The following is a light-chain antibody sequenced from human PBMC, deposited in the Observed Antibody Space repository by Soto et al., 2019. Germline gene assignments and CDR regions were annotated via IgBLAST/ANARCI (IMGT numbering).Light chain of an antibody. CDR3: QQYYGLPPLT. CDR2: HAS. V-gene: IGKV1-33*01. CDR1: QNITNN. Sequence: DIQMTQSPSSLSASIGDSVPSTGQASQNITNNLSWYQQKPGKAPNLIXYHASKLAKGVTSRFSGSGSGTDFSFIITSLQREDLAKYYCQQYYGLPPLTFGQGTRLEIK. J-gene: IGKJ5*01.